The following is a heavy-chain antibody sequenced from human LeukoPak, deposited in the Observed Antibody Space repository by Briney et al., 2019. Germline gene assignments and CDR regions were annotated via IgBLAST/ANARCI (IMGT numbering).Heavy chain of an antibody. CDR3: ARDNSCSGGSCYGVGLDY. J-gene: IGHJ4*02. Sequence: ASVKVSCKASGGTFSSYAISWVRQAPGQGLEWMGSIIPIFGIANYAQKFQGRVTITADKSTSTAYMELSSLRSEDTAVYYCARDNSCSGGSCYGVGLDYWGQGTLVTVSS. D-gene: IGHD2-15*01. CDR1: GGTFSSYA. CDR2: IIPIFGIA. V-gene: IGHV1-69*04.